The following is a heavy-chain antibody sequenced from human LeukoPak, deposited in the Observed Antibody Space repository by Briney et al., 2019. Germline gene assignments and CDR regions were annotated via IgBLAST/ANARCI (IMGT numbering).Heavy chain of an antibody. V-gene: IGHV3-64*01. CDR1: GFTFSSYA. D-gene: IGHD1-26*01. CDR3: AKPPEVGATVAYFDY. CDR2: ISSNGGST. J-gene: IGHJ4*02. Sequence: PGGSLRLSCAASGFTFSSYAMHWVRQAPGKGLEYVSAISSNGGSTYYANSVKGRFTISRDNSKNTLYLQMGSLRAEDMAVYYCAKPPEVGATVAYFDYRGQGTLVTVSS.